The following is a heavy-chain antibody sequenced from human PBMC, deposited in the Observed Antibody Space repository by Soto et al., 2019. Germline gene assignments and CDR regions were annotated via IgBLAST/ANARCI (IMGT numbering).Heavy chain of an antibody. Sequence: GGSLRLSCAASGFTFNTYSMNWVRQAPGKGLEWISYISGGSSSIYYADSVKGRFTISRDNAKNSLYLQMNSLRAEDTAVYYCAKDPHVLRFLEWLFPYYKDVWGKGTTVTVSS. CDR1: GFTFNTYS. V-gene: IGHV3-48*01. D-gene: IGHD3-3*01. J-gene: IGHJ6*03. CDR2: ISGGSSSI. CDR3: AKDPHVLRFLEWLFPYYKDV.